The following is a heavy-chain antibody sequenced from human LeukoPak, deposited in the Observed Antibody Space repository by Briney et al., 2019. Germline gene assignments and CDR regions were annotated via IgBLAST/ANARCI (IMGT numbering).Heavy chain of an antibody. CDR3: AKDKGGYSYGLGDY. CDR2: ISYDGSNK. J-gene: IGHJ4*02. V-gene: IGHV3-30*18. CDR1: GFTFSSYG. Sequence: GRSLRLSCAASGFTFSSYGMHWVRQAPGKGLEWVAVISYDGSNKYYADSVKGRFTISRDNSKNTLYLQMNSLRAEDTAVYYCAKDKGGYSYGLGDYWGQGTLVTVSS. D-gene: IGHD5-18*01.